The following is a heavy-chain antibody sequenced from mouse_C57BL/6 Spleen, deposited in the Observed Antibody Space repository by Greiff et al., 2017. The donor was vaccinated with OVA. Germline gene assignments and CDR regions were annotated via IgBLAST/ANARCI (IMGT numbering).Heavy chain of an antibody. CDR1: GYAFSSSW. CDR3: ARSGYDYDDGDYFDY. Sequence: VKLQQSGPELVKPGASVKISCKASGYAFSSSWMNWVKQRPGKGLEWIGRIYPGDGDTNYNGKFKGKATLTADKSSSTAYMQLSSLTSEDSAVYFCARSGYDYDDGDYFDYWGQGTTLTVSS. J-gene: IGHJ2*01. CDR2: IYPGDGDT. V-gene: IGHV1-82*01. D-gene: IGHD2-4*01.